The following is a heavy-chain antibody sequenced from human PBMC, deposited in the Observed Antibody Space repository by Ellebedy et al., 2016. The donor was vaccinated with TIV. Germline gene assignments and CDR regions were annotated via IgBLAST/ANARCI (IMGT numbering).Heavy chain of an antibody. CDR2: IYPGDSDT. D-gene: IGHD3-22*01. CDR1: GYRFTSYW. CDR3: GVIPHYDSSGAEAEYFQH. J-gene: IGHJ1*01. V-gene: IGHV5-51*01. Sequence: GESLKISXKGSGYRFTSYWIGWVRQMPGKGLEWMGIIYPGDSDTRYSPSFQGQVTISADKSISTAYLQWSSLKASDTAMYYCGVIPHYDSSGAEAEYFQHWGQGTLVTVSS.